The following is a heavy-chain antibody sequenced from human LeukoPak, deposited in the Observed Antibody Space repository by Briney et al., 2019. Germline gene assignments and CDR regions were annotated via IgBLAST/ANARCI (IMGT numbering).Heavy chain of an antibody. CDR2: ISWDGGST. J-gene: IGHJ4*02. V-gene: IGHV3-43D*03. CDR1: GFTFDDYA. D-gene: IGHD2-2*01. Sequence: GGSLRLSCAASGFTFDDYAMHWVRQAPGKGLEWVSLISWDGGSTYYADSVKGRFTISRDNSKNSLYLQMNSLRAEDTALYYCAKDQSPGYCSSTSCFPPPSIDYWGQGTLVTVSS. CDR3: AKDQSPGYCSSTSCFPPPSIDY.